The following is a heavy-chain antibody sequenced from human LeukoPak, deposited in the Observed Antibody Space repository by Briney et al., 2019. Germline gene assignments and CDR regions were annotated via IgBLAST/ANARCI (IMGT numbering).Heavy chain of an antibody. CDR2: ADSRGST. J-gene: IGHJ4*02. CDR3: ARVGSGSHFDY. CDR1: GGTITGYH. D-gene: IGHD5-12*01. V-gene: IGHV4-59*01. Sequence: SETLSLTCAVSGGTITGYHWSWIRQPPGKGLDWIGYADSRGSTLYNPSLKSRVAISADTSQRQLSLRLTSVTAADTAVYYCARVGSGSHFDYWGQGTLVAVPS.